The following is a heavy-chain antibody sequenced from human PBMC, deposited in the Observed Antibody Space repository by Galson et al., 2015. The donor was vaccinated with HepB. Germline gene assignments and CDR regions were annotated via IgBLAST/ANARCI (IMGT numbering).Heavy chain of an antibody. V-gene: IGHV3-11*06. J-gene: IGHJ4*02. CDR1: GFTFSDYY. Sequence: SLRLSCAASGFTFSDYYMSWIRQAPGKGLEWVSYISSSSSYTNYADSVKGRFTISRDNAKNSLYLQMNSLRAEDTAVYYCASLNPSGYYYVSGWGQGTLVTVSS. D-gene: IGHD3-10*02. CDR3: ASLNPSGYYYVSG. CDR2: ISSSSSYT.